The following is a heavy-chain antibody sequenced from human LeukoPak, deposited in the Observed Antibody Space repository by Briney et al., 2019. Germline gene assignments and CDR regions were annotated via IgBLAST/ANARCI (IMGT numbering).Heavy chain of an antibody. CDR1: GFTFSSYA. V-gene: IGHV3-30*04. CDR2: ISYDGSNK. CDR3: ARDAESAHDY. J-gene: IGHJ4*02. Sequence: PGGSLRLSCAASGFTFSSYAMHWVRQAPGKGLEWVAVISYDGSNKYYADSVKGRFTISRDNSKNTLYLQMNSLRAEDTAVYYCARDAESAHDYWGQGTLVTVSS.